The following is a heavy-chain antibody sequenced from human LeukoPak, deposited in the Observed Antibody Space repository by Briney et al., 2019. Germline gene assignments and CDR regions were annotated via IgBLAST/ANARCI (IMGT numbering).Heavy chain of an antibody. J-gene: IGHJ4*02. CDR3: ARVGGSSWPNFDY. V-gene: IGHV3-48*03. D-gene: IGHD6-13*01. Sequence: GGSLRLSCAASGFTSSSYEMNWVRQAPGKGLEWVSYISSSGSTIYYADSVKGRFTISRDNAKNSLYLQMNSLRAEDTAVYYCARVGGSSWPNFDYWGQGTLVTVSS. CDR2: ISSSGSTI. CDR1: GFTSSSYE.